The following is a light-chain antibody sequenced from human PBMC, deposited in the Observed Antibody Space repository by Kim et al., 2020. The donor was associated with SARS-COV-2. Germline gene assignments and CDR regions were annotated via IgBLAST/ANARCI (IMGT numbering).Light chain of an antibody. CDR2: KFS. CDR1: QSLVYSDGNPY. V-gene: IGKV2-30*01. J-gene: IGKJ5*01. Sequence: QPPCISCRSSQSLVYSDGNPYLNWFQQRPGQSPRRLIYKFSNRDSGVPDRFSGSGSGTDFTLKISRVEAEYVGVYYCMQCIHPITFGQGTRLEIK. CDR3: MQCIHPIT.